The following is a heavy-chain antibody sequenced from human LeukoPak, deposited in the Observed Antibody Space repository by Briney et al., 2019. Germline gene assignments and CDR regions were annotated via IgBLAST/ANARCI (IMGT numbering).Heavy chain of an antibody. CDR3: ARVMVVAGNGGYFLY. J-gene: IGHJ1*01. CDR2: IIPVFGST. CDR1: GGSLSSFA. V-gene: IGHV1-69*13. D-gene: IGHD2-15*01. Sequence: SVKVSCKASGGSLSSFALNWVRQTPGQGLEWMGGIIPVFGSTNYAQKFQVRVTITADESTNTAYMELNSLRSEDTGVYYCARVMVVAGNGGYFLYWGQGTLVTVSS.